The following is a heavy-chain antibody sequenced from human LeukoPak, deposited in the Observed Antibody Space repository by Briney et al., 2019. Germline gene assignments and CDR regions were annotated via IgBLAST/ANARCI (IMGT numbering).Heavy chain of an antibody. Sequence: ASVEVSCKASGGTFSNYAISWVRQAPGQGLEWMGRIIPIFGTTNYAQKFQCRVTIITDGSTSTACVELSSLRSEDTAVYYCARTPTTMTTDAFDVWGQGTMVTVSS. CDR3: ARTPTTMTTDAFDV. CDR2: IIPIFGTT. CDR1: GGTFSNYA. D-gene: IGHD4-17*01. V-gene: IGHV1-69*05. J-gene: IGHJ3*01.